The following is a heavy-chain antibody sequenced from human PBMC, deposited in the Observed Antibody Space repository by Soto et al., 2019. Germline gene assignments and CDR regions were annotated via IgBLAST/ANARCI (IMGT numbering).Heavy chain of an antibody. V-gene: IGHV4-61*05. J-gene: IGHJ4*02. CDR3: ARSDHYYYDSSGYWDY. CDR2: IYYSGST. Sequence: PSETLSLTCTVSGGSISSSSYYWGWIRQPPGKGLEWIGYIYYSGSTNYNPSLKSRLTISVDTSKNQFSLKLSSVTAADTAVYYCARSDHYYYDSSGYWDYWGQGTLVTVSS. D-gene: IGHD3-22*01. CDR1: GGSISSSSYY.